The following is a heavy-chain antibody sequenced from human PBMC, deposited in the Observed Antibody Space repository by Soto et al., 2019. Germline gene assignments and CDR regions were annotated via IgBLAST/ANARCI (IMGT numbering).Heavy chain of an antibody. D-gene: IGHD5-18*01. V-gene: IGHV3-33*06. CDR3: AKTRGYSYGYVDN. CDR2: IWYDGSKK. Sequence: PGGSLRLSCAGSGFTFSYYGMHWVRQAPGKGLEWVAVIWYDGSKKYYADSVKGRFTISRDNSKNTLYLQMNSLRAEDTAVYYCAKTRGYSYGYVDNWGQGTLVTVSS. J-gene: IGHJ4*02. CDR1: GFTFSYYG.